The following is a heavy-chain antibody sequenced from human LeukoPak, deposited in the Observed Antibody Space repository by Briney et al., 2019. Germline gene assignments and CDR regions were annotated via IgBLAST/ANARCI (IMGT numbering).Heavy chain of an antibody. CDR3: ARDHGGSYTG. CDR1: GGSISSYY. CDR2: IYYSGST. V-gene: IGHV4-59*12. Sequence: PSETLSLTCTVSGGSISSYYWSWIRQPPGKGLEWIGYIYYSGSTNYNPSLKSRVTISVDTSKNQFSLKLNSVTAADTAVYYCARDHGGSYTGWGQGTLVTVSS. D-gene: IGHD1-26*01. J-gene: IGHJ4*02.